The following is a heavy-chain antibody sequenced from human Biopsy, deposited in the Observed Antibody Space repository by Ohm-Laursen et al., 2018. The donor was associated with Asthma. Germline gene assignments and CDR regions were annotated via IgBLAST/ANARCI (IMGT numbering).Heavy chain of an antibody. CDR3: ARDGGVGSWFGYYFDN. D-gene: IGHD6-13*01. V-gene: IGHV3-30*03. CDR2: ISHDRSNK. CDR1: GFIFSRYG. Sequence: SSLRLSCAASGFIFSRYGMHWVRQAPGKGLGWVSLISHDRSNKYYGESVKGRFTISRDNSRNTLYLQISSLRVEDAAVYYCARDGGVGSWFGYYFDNWGQGTLVTVSS. J-gene: IGHJ4*02.